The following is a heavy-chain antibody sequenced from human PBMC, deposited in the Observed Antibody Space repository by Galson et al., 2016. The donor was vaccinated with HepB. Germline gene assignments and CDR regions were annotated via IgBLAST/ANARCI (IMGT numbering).Heavy chain of an antibody. V-gene: IGHV3-23*01. Sequence: SLRLSCAASGFTFSDYAMTWVRQAPGKGLEWVSSIRGSGSGTYIGDSVKGRFDVSRDNSKNTLFLHMKNLRAEDTALYYCARVSRPGISAPRYGMDVWGKGTMVIVSS. CDR1: GFTFSDYA. J-gene: IGHJ6*04. CDR3: ARVSRPGISAPRYGMDV. CDR2: IRGSGSGT. D-gene: IGHD6-13*01.